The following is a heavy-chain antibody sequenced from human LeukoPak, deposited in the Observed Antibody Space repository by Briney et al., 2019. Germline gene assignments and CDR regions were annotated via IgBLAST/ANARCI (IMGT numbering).Heavy chain of an antibody. D-gene: IGHD3-10*01. CDR3: VRGMGVSMLYYFDY. CDR2: LYSDGTT. J-gene: IGHJ4*02. CDR1: GLSVSSNY. Sequence: PGGSLRLSCAASGLSVSSNYMSWVCQAPGKGLEWVSVLYSDGTTYYADSVKGRFTISRGNSKNTLYLQMNSLRAEDTAVYYCVRGMGVSMLYYFDYWGQGTLVTVSS. V-gene: IGHV3-66*02.